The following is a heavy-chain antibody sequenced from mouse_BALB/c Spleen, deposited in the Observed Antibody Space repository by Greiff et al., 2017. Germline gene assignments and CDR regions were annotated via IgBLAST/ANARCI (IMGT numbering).Heavy chain of an antibody. J-gene: IGHJ2*01. V-gene: IGHV1-7*01. Sequence: QVQLQQSGADLAKPGASVKMSCKASGYTFTSYWMHWVKQRPGQGLEWIGYINPSTGYTEYNQKFKDKATLTADKSSSTAYMQLSSLTSEDSAVYYCARRSSSYYGNPYYFGDWGQGTTLTVSS. CDR2: INPSTGYT. D-gene: IGHD2-10*01. CDR3: ARRSSSYYGNPYYFGD. CDR1: GYTFTSYW.